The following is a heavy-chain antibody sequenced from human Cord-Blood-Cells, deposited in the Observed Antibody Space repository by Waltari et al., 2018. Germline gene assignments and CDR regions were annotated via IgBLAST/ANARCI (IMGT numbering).Heavy chain of an antibody. D-gene: IGHD3-22*01. Sequence: QVQLVQSGAEVKKPGASVKVPCKASGYTFTGYYMHWVRQAPGPGLEWMGWINPNSGGTNYAQKFQGRVTMTRDTSISTAYMELSRLRSDDTAVYYCARDYEYSDSSGYYPYYFDYWGQGTLVTVSS. J-gene: IGHJ4*02. V-gene: IGHV1-2*02. CDR3: ARDYEYSDSSGYYPYYFDY. CDR2: INPNSGGT. CDR1: GYTFTGYY.